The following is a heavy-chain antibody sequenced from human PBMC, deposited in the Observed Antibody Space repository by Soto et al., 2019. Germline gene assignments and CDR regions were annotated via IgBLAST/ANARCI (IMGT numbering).Heavy chain of an antibody. CDR3: ARDHKGGYYYYGMDV. V-gene: IGHV3-48*03. CDR2: ISSSGSNI. Sequence: GGSLRLSCAASGFTFSSYEMNWVRQAPGKGLEWVSYISSSGSNIYYADSVKGRFTIARDNDKNSLYLEMSSLRAEDTAVYYCARDHKGGYYYYGMDVWGQWTTVTVSS. J-gene: IGHJ6*02. CDR1: GFTFSSYE.